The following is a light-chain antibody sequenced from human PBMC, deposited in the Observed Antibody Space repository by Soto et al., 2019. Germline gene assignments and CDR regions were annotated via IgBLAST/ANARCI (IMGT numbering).Light chain of an antibody. J-gene: IGKJ4*01. Sequence: EIVLTQSPATLSLSPAERATLSCRASQSVSSYLARYQQKPGQAPRLLIYDASNMATGIPARFSGSGSGTDFTLTISSLEPEDFAVYYCQQRSNWPPVITFGGGTKVEIK. V-gene: IGKV3-11*01. CDR3: QQRSNWPPVIT. CDR1: QSVSSY. CDR2: DAS.